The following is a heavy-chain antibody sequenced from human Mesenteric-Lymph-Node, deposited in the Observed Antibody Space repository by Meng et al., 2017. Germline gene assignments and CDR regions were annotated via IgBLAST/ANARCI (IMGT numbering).Heavy chain of an antibody. CDR2: IYSGGST. D-gene: IGHD1-26*01. CDR1: GFTVSSNY. CDR3: VREVMMGPTRAWFDP. Sequence: GESLKISCAASGFTVSSNYMSWVRQAPGKGLEWVSVIYSGGSTYYADSVKGRFTISRDNSKNTLYLQMNSLRPEDTALYYCVREVMMGPTRAWFDPWGQGTLVTVSS. V-gene: IGHV3-66*02. J-gene: IGHJ5*02.